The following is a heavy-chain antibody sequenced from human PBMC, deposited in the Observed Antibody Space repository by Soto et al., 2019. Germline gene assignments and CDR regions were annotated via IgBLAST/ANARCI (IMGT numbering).Heavy chain of an antibody. CDR2: IYYSGST. CDR1: GGSVSSGSYY. V-gene: IGHV4-61*01. CDR3: ARDAPDNWNYVGLYYYGMDV. D-gene: IGHD1-7*01. J-gene: IGHJ6*02. Sequence: QVQLQESGPGLVKPSETLSLTCTVSGGSVSSGSYYWSWIRQPPGKGLEWIGYIYYSGSTNYNPSLTGRVTISVDTSKNQFALKLSAGTAADTAVYYCARDAPDNWNYVGLYYYGMDVWGQGTTVTVSS.